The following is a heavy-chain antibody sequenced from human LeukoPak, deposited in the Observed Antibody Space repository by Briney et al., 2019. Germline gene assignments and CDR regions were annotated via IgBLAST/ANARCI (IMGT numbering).Heavy chain of an antibody. CDR3: VRYDSSGYYYNYFDY. D-gene: IGHD3-22*01. J-gene: IGHJ4*02. V-gene: IGHV4-39*01. Sequence: PSQTLSLTSPVSGGSISSSSYYRGWIRQPPGKGLEWLGSIYYSGSTYYNPSLKSRVTISVDTSKNQFSLKLSSVTAADTAVYYCVRYDSSGYYYNYFDYWGQGTLVTVSS. CDR2: IYYSGST. CDR1: GGSISSSSYY.